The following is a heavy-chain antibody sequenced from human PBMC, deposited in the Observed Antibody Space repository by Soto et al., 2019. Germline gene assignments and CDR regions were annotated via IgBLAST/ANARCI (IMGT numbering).Heavy chain of an antibody. CDR1: GGSISSGGYY. V-gene: IGHV4-31*01. J-gene: IGHJ5*02. CDR2: IYSSGST. Sequence: QVQLQESGPGLVKPSQTLSLTCTVSGGSISSGGYYWSWIRQHPGKGLEWIGYIYSSGSTYYNPSHQSQVTISVDTYKNQCSLKLSSVTAADTAVYYCARDFTSYYYDSSGYYHNWFDPWGQGTLVTVSS. CDR3: ARDFTSYYYDSSGYYHNWFDP. D-gene: IGHD3-22*01.